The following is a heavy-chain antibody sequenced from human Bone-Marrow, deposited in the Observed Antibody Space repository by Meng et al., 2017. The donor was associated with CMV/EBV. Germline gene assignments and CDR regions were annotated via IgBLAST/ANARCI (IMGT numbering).Heavy chain of an antibody. J-gene: IGHJ6*01. Sequence: GESLKISCAASGFTVSSNYMSWVRQAPGKGLEWVSVIYSGGSTYYADSVKGRFTISRDNSKNTLYLQMNSLRAEDTAVYYCARDRYYYGMDVWGQGTTVTVYS. CDR3: ARDRYYYGMDV. V-gene: IGHV3-53*01. CDR1: GFTVSSNY. CDR2: IYSGGST.